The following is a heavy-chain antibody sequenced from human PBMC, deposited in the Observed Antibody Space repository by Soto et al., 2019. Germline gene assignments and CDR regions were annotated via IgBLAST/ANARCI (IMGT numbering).Heavy chain of an antibody. Sequence: EVQLVESGGGLVQPGGSLRLSCAASGFTFSTYGMNWVRQAPGKGLEWVSYISSSRFTIYYADSVKGRFTISRDNAKNSLFLQMSSLRAEDTAVYYCARDREYSSSSTPRIFDYWGQGTLVTVSS. V-gene: IGHV3-48*01. D-gene: IGHD6-6*01. CDR3: ARDREYSSSSTPRIFDY. J-gene: IGHJ4*02. CDR2: ISSSRFTI. CDR1: GFTFSTYG.